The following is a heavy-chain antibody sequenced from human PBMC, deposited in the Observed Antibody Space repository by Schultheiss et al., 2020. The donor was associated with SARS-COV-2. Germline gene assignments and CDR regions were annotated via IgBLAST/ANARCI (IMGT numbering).Heavy chain of an antibody. J-gene: IGHJ4*02. CDR2: ISYDGSNK. CDR1: GFTFSSYA. V-gene: IGHV3-30*14. D-gene: IGHD3-22*01. CDR3: VRNYYDSSGLGLTYFDY. Sequence: GGSLRLSCAASGFTFSSYAMSWVRQAPGKGLEWVAVISYDGSNKYYADSVKGRFTISRDNSKNTLYLQMSRLRAEDTAVYYCVRNYYDSSGLGLTYFDYWGQGTLVTVSS.